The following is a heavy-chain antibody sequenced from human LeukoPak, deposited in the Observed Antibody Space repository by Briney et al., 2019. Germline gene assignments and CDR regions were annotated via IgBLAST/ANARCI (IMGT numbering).Heavy chain of an antibody. D-gene: IGHD3-10*01. CDR2: ISGSGGST. CDR3: AKGILWFGELLPFDY. Sequence: GGSLRLSCAASGFTFSSYAMSWVRQAPGKGLEWVSAISGSGGSTYYAGSVKGRFTISRDNSKNTLYLQMNSLRAEDTAVYYCAKGILWFGELLPFDYWGQGTLVTVSS. V-gene: IGHV3-23*01. CDR1: GFTFSSYA. J-gene: IGHJ4*02.